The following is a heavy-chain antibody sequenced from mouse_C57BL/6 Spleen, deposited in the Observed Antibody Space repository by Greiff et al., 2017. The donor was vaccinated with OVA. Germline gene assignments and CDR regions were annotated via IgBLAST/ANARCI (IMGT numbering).Heavy chain of an antibody. CDR1: GFTFSDYY. D-gene: IGHD2-5*01. J-gene: IGHJ3*01. CDR2: INYDGSST. CDR3: ARAGYSNYVWFAY. V-gene: IGHV5-16*01. Sequence: EVQLVESEGGLVQPGSSMKLSCTASGFTFSDYYMAWVRQVPEKGLEWVANINYDGSSTYYLDSLKSRFIISRDNAKNILYLQMSSLKSEDTATYYCARAGYSNYVWFAYWGQGTLVTVSA.